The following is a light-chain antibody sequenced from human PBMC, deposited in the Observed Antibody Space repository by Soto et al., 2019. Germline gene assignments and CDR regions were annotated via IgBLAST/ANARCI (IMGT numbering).Light chain of an antibody. CDR3: QQYGSSPRT. V-gene: IGKV3-20*01. J-gene: IGKJ1*01. Sequence: EIVLRQSPGTLSLSPGERATLSCRASQSVNSSSLAWYQQRTGQAPRLLIYGASIRATGIPDRFGGSVSGTDFTLTISRLEPEECAVFYCQQYGSSPRTFGQGTEVEVK. CDR2: GAS. CDR1: QSVNSSS.